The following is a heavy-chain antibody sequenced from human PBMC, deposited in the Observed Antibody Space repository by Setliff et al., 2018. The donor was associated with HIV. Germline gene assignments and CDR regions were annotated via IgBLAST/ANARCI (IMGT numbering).Heavy chain of an antibody. J-gene: IGHJ4*02. CDR1: NFTFSFYD. V-gene: IGHV3-30*02. CDR3: TKNLYSSRWSPLDY. CDR2: TPNDGSYK. Sequence: PGGSLRLSCAASNFTFSFYDMHWVRQAPGKGLEWVAFTPNDGSYKNYADSVKGRFTISRDNSKNTLYLQMDSLRAEDTAVYYCTKNLYSSRWSPLDYWGQGTLVTVSS. D-gene: IGHD6-13*01.